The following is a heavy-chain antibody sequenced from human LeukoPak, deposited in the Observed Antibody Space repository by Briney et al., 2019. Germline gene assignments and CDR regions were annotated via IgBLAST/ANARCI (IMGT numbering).Heavy chain of an antibody. J-gene: IGHJ6*02. CDR1: GFTFNHYG. V-gene: IGHV1-18*01. D-gene: IGHD3-16*01. CDR2: ISAYSGIT. CDR3: ARGGLSTEAHGLDV. Sequence: ASVKVSCKASGFTFNHYGFSWVRQAPGQGLEWMGWISAYSGITNYAQRFRGRLTVTTDTSTSTVYMELRSLRSDDTAIYYCARGGLSTEAHGLDVWGQGAAVTVSS.